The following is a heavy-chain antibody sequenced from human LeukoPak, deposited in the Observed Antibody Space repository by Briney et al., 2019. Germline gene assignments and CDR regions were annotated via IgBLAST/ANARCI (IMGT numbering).Heavy chain of an antibody. V-gene: IGHV3-21*01. Sequence: GGSLRLSCAASGFTFSSYSMNWVRQAPGKGLEWVSSISSSSSYIYYADSVRGRFTISRDNAKNSLYLQMNSLRAEDTAVYYCARDGCGGDCYPGYYYYYYMDVWGKGTTVTISS. D-gene: IGHD2-21*02. CDR2: ISSSSSYI. CDR3: ARDGCGGDCYPGYYYYYYMDV. CDR1: GFTFSSYS. J-gene: IGHJ6*03.